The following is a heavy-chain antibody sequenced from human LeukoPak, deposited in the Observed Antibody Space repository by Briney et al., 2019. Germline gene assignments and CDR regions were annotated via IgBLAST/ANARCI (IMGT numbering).Heavy chain of an antibody. CDR1: GFSFSKYS. Sequence: PGGSLRLSCAASGFSFSKYSMNWVRQAPGKGLEWVSSISTSSSYVYYADSVKGRFTISRDNAKNSLSLQMNSLRAEDTAVYYCARGNNNVGGVFDIWGQGTLVTVSS. J-gene: IGHJ3*02. CDR2: ISTSSSYV. V-gene: IGHV3-21*01. CDR3: ARGNNNVGGVFDI. D-gene: IGHD3-16*01.